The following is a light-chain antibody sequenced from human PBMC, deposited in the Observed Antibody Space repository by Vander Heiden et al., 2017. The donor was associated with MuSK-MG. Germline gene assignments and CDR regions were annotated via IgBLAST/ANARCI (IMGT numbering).Light chain of an antibody. J-gene: IGLJ3*02. CDR2: EVS. Sequence: QSALTQPASMSGSPGQSITISCTRTSSEGGSYNLVSWYQQHPGKAPKLMIYEVSKRPSGVSNRFSGSKSGNTASLTISGLQAEDEADYYCCSYAGSSTLGVFGGGTKLTVL. CDR3: CSYAGSSTLGV. V-gene: IGLV2-23*02. CDR1: SSEGGSYNL.